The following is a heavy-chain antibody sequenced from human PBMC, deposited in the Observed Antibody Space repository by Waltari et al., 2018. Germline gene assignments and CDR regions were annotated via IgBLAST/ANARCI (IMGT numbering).Heavy chain of an antibody. CDR2: ISSSSSTI. CDR3: AREMEDYYGSGRGYYYYMDV. Sequence: EVQLVESGGGLVQPGGSLRLSCAASGFTFSSYSMNWVRQAPGKGLEWVSYISSSSSTIYYADSVKGRFTISRDNAKNSLDLQMNSLRAEDTAVYYCAREMEDYYGSGRGYYYYMDVWGKGTTVTVSS. V-gene: IGHV3-48*04. CDR1: GFTFSSYS. J-gene: IGHJ6*03. D-gene: IGHD3-10*01.